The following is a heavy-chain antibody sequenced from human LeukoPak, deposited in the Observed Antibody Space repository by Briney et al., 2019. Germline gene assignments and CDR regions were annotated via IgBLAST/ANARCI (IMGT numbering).Heavy chain of an antibody. J-gene: IGHJ3*02. Sequence: SETLSLTCTVSGYSISSGYYWGWIRQPPGKGLEWIGYIYYSGSTNYNPSLKSRVTISVDTSKNQFSLKLSSVTAADTAVYYCAREWGGAFDIWGQGTMVTVSS. CDR3: AREWGGAFDI. CDR1: GYSISSGYY. V-gene: IGHV4-61*01. CDR2: IYYSGST. D-gene: IGHD1-26*01.